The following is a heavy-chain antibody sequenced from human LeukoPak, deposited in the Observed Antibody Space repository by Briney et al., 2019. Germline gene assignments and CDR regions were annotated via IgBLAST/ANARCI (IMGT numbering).Heavy chain of an antibody. J-gene: IGHJ4*02. CDR3: ARMLFGGAFDY. Sequence: GGSLRLSCAASRFTFSSYGIPWVRQAPGRGLEWVAVISYDGSNKYYADSVKGRFTISRDNAKNSLYLQMNSLRAEDTAVYYCARMLFGGAFDYWGQGTLVTVSS. CDR1: RFTFSSYG. D-gene: IGHD2-21*01. V-gene: IGHV3-30*03. CDR2: ISYDGSNK.